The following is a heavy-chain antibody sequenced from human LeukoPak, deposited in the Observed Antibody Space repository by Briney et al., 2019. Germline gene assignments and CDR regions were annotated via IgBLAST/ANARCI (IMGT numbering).Heavy chain of an antibody. J-gene: IGHJ4*02. CDR3: ARAEDSSGYYYYFDY. CDR2: IWYDGSNK. D-gene: IGHD3-22*01. V-gene: IGHV3-33*01. CDR1: GFTFSSYG. Sequence: PGRSLRLSCAASGFTFSSYGMHWVRQAPGKGLEWVAVIWYDGSNKYYADSVKGRFTISRDKSKNTLYLQMNSLRAEDTAVYYCARAEDSSGYYYYFDYWGQGTLVTVSS.